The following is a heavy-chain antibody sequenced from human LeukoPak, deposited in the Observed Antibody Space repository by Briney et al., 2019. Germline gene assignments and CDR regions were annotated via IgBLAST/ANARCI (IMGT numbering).Heavy chain of an antibody. V-gene: IGHV3-23*01. J-gene: IGHJ5*02. CDR1: GFTFSTFA. CDR3: ATYRQVLLPLEA. D-gene: IGHD5-18*01. CDR2: IFQGGGEI. Sequence: PGGSLRLSCAASGFTFSTFAMIWVRQPPGKGLEWVSSIFQGGGEIHYADSVRGRFTISRDNSKSTLFLQMNSLRAEDTAIYYCATYRQVLLPLEAWGQGTLVTVSS.